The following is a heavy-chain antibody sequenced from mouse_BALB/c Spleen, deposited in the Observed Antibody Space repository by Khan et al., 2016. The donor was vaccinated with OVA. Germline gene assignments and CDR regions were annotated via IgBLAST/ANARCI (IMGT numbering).Heavy chain of an antibody. CDR3: ARIYGSDFDD. V-gene: IGHV1-20*02. J-gene: IGHJ2*01. D-gene: IGHD1-1*01. CDR2: INPHIGET. CDR1: GYSFTGYF. Sequence: EVQLKQSGPELVKPGASVKISCKASGYSFTGYFMNWVMQSHGKSLEWIGRINPHIGETFYNQKFKGKATLTVDKSSSTAHMALRSLASEDSAVYDCARIYGSDFDDWGQGTTLTVSS.